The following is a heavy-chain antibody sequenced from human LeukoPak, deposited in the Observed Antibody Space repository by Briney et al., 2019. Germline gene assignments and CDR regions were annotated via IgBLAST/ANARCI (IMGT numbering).Heavy chain of an antibody. CDR1: GGSISSYY. Sequence: SETLSLTCTVSGGSISSYYWSWIRQPPGKGLEWIGYIYYSESTNYNPSLKSRVTISVDTSKNQFSLKLSSVTAADTAVYYCARHSGSYWGFDYWGQGTLVTVSS. D-gene: IGHD1-26*01. CDR2: IYYSEST. J-gene: IGHJ4*02. CDR3: ARHSGSYWGFDY. V-gene: IGHV4-59*08.